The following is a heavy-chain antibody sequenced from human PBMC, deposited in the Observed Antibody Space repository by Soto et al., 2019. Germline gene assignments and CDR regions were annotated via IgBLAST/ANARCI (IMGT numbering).Heavy chain of an antibody. D-gene: IGHD3-10*01. V-gene: IGHV3-23*01. Sequence: EVELLESGGGLVQPGGSLRLSCAASGFIFSNYAMFWVRQAPGKGLDWVSTIYAGGGTTHYAESVKGRFTISRDNSNNRLYLQPNHLRAEGPAVLFCAEDLIPGDGCGKFEHWGQGNPVPVSS. CDR1: GFIFSNYA. CDR2: IYAGGGTT. J-gene: IGHJ1*01. CDR3: AEDLIPGDGCGKFEH.